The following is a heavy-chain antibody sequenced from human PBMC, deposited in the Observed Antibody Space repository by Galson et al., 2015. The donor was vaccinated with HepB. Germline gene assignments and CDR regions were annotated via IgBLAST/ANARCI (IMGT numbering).Heavy chain of an antibody. CDR3: ARGSRVLLWFGELFPLDY. J-gene: IGHJ4*02. D-gene: IGHD3-10*01. V-gene: IGHV1-3*01. CDR1: GYTFTSYA. CDR2: INAGNGNT. Sequence: SVKVSCKASGYTFTSYAMHWVRQAPGQRLEWMGWINAGNGNTKYSQKFQGRVTITRDTSASTAYMELSSLRSEDTAVYYCARGSRVLLWFGELFPLDYWGQGVLVTVSS.